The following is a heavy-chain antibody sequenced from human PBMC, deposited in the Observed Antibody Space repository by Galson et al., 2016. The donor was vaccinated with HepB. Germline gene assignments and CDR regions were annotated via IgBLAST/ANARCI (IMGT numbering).Heavy chain of an antibody. Sequence: SLRLSCAASGFTFSNFAMLWVRHAPGKGLEWVAFVSSPGTNKYYADSVKGRFTISRDNSKNTLFLQMTGLTSEDTALYYCATDPTAGGEYYFDHWGQGTLVTVSS. CDR2: VSSPGTNK. CDR1: GFTFSNFA. D-gene: IGHD2/OR15-2a*01. J-gene: IGHJ4*02. V-gene: IGHV3-30-3*01. CDR3: ATDPTAGGEYYFDH.